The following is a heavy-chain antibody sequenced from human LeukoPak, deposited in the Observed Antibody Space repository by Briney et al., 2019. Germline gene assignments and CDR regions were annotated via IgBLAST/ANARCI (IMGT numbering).Heavy chain of an antibody. CDR1: GFTFSNHW. D-gene: IGHD3-22*01. Sequence: GGSLRLSCAASGFTFSNHWMSWVRQAPGKGLEWVANIKQDGSEKYYVDSVKGRFTISRDNAKKSLDLQMNSLRAEDTAVYYCARLDSDYYDSSGYYGPSGDYWGQGTLVTVSS. J-gene: IGHJ4*02. CDR2: IKQDGSEK. V-gene: IGHV3-7*01. CDR3: ARLDSDYYDSSGYYGPSGDY.